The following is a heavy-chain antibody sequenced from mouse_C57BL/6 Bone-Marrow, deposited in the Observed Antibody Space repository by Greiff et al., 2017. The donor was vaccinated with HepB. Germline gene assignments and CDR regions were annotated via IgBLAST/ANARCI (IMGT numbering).Heavy chain of an antibody. D-gene: IGHD1-1*01. Sequence: VQLKQSGTVLARPGASVKMSCKTSGYTFTSYWMHWVKQRPGQGLEWIGAIYPGNSDTSYNQKFKGKAKLTAVTSASTAYMELSSLTNEDSAVYYCTRGDYYGRYYAMDYWGQGTSVTVSS. J-gene: IGHJ4*01. V-gene: IGHV1-5*01. CDR2: IYPGNSDT. CDR3: TRGDYYGRYYAMDY. CDR1: GYTFTSYW.